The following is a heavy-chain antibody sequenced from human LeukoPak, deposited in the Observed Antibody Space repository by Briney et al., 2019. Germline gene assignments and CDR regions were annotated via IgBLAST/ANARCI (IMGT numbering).Heavy chain of an antibody. CDR3: ARFKRAGGWSYFDY. CDR1: GGSISTYY. J-gene: IGHJ4*02. Sequence: PSETLSLTCTVSGGSISTYYWSRIRKPPGKGLEWIGHIYNSGSTNYSPSLKSRVTISVDTSKNQFSLKLSSVTAADTAVYYCARFKRAGGWSYFDYWGQGTLVTVSS. CDR2: IYNSGST. V-gene: IGHV4-59*01. D-gene: IGHD6-19*01.